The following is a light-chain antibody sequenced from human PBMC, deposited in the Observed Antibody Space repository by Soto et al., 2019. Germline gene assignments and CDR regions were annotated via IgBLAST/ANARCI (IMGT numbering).Light chain of an antibody. J-gene: IGKJ4*01. V-gene: IGKV3-20*01. CDR3: RQYGSSPLT. CDR2: GAS. Sequence: EIVMTQSPGTLSLSPGERATLSCRASESVSDNYLAWYQQRSGQAPRLVIYGASSRASAVPDRFSGSGSGADFTLTISRLEPEDFAVYYCRQYGSSPLTFGGGTKVDI. CDR1: ESVSDNY.